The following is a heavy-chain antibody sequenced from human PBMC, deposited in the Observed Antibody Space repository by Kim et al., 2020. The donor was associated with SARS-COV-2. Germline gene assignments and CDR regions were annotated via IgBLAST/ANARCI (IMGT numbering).Heavy chain of an antibody. J-gene: IGHJ1*01. CDR2: INAGNGNT. CDR3: ARGAYYYGSGSYYISLEYFQH. CDR1: GYTFTSYA. D-gene: IGHD3-10*01. Sequence: ASVKVSCKASGYTFTSYAMHWVRQAPGQRLEWMGWINAGNGNTKYSQKFQGRVTITRDTSASTAYMELSSLRSEDTAVYYCARGAYYYGSGSYYISLEYFQHWGQGTLVTVSS. V-gene: IGHV1-3*01.